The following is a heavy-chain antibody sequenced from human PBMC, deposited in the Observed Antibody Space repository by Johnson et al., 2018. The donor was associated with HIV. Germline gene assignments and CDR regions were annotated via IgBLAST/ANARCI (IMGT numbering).Heavy chain of an antibody. CDR3: AKGRQVGATTYDAFDI. CDR2: ISYDGSNK. Sequence: QMQLVESGGGVVQPGRSLRLSCAASGFTFSSYAMHWVRQAPGKGLEWVAVISYDGSNKYYADSVKGRFTISRDNSKNTLYLQMNSLRAEDTAVYYCAKGRQVGATTYDAFDIWGQGTMVTVSS. CDR1: GFTFSSYA. V-gene: IGHV3-30-3*01. D-gene: IGHD1-26*01. J-gene: IGHJ3*02.